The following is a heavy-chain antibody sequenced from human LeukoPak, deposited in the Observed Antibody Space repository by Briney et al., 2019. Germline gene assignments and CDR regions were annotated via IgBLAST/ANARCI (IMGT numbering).Heavy chain of an antibody. Sequence: SETLSLTCTVSGGSISSGDYYWSWIRQHPGKGLEWIGYIYYSGSTYYNPSLKSRVTISVDTSKNQFSLKLSSVTAADTAVYYCAREGDGYNAFDIWGQGTMVTVSS. D-gene: IGHD5-24*01. V-gene: IGHV4-31*03. J-gene: IGHJ3*02. CDR1: GGSISSGDYY. CDR3: AREGDGYNAFDI. CDR2: IYYSGST.